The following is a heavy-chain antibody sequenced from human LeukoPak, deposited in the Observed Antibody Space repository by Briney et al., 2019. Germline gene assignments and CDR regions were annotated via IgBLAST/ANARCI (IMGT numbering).Heavy chain of an antibody. V-gene: IGHV1-18*01. CDR2: ISVYNSNT. Sequence: ASVKVSCKASGFTFTNYAVSWVRQAPGQGLEWTVWISVYNSNTNYAQKLQGRVTMTTDTSTSTAYMELRSLRSDDTAVYYCARFSTPFTVTTNLDYWGQGTLVTVSS. CDR1: GFTFTNYA. D-gene: IGHD4-17*01. CDR3: ARFSTPFTVTTNLDY. J-gene: IGHJ4*02.